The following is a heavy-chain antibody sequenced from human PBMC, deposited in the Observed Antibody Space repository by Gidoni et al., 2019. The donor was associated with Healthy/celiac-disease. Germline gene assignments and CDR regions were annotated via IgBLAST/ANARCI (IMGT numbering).Heavy chain of an antibody. CDR1: GFTFSSYS. J-gene: IGHJ6*02. V-gene: IGHV3-21*01. D-gene: IGHD2-2*01. CDR3: ARDLVVVVPAASRPYYYGMDV. Sequence: EVQLVESGGGLVKPGGSLRLSWAASGFTFSSYSQNWVRQAPGKGLEWVSSISSSSSYIYYADSVKGRFTISRDNAKNSLYLQMNSLRAEDTAVYYCARDLVVVVPAASRPYYYGMDVWGQGTTVTVSS. CDR2: ISSSSSYI.